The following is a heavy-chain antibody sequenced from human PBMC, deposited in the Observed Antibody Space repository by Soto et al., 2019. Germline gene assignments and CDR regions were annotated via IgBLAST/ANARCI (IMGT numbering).Heavy chain of an antibody. CDR2: IYYSGST. CDR1: GGSISSGGYY. CDR3: AIDPVYYYGSGSYVGGFDY. D-gene: IGHD3-10*01. J-gene: IGHJ4*02. V-gene: IGHV4-31*03. Sequence: PSETLSLTCTVSGGSISSGGYYWSWIRQHPGKGLEWIGYIYYSGSTYYNPSLKSRVTISVDTSKNQFSLKLSSVTAADTAVYYCAIDPVYYYGSGSYVGGFDYWGQGTLVTVSS.